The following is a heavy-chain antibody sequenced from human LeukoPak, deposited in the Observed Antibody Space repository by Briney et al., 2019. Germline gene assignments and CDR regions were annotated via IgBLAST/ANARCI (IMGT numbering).Heavy chain of an antibody. V-gene: IGHV1-18*01. CDR3: ARDSSGYPRDASDY. Sequence: GASVKVSCKXSGYTFTNYGINWVRQAPGQGLEWMGWISAYNGNTNYAQKVQGRVTMTTDTSTSTAYMELRSLRSDDTAVYYCARDSSGYPRDASDYWGQGTLVTVSS. D-gene: IGHD3-22*01. J-gene: IGHJ4*02. CDR2: ISAYNGNT. CDR1: GYTFTNYG.